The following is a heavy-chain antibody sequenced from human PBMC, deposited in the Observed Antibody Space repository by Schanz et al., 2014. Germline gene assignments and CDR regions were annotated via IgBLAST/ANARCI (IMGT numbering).Heavy chain of an antibody. Sequence: VQLVESGGGVVQPGRSLRLSCAASGFTFTTNAMSWVRQPPGKGLEWVSTISGSGGSTYYADSVKGRFTISRDNSKNTLSLQLNSLRADDTAVYYCAKHLYQYNYYGMDVWGQGTTVTVSS. CDR1: GFTFTTNA. CDR2: ISGSGGST. CDR3: AKHLYQYNYYGMDV. V-gene: IGHV3-23*04. D-gene: IGHD2-2*02. J-gene: IGHJ6*02.